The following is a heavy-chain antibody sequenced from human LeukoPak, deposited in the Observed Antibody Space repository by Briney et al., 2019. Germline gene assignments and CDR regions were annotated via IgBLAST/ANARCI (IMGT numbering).Heavy chain of an antibody. J-gene: IGHJ4*02. V-gene: IGHV3-11*04. CDR3: ARELADDFWSGYYLNYFDY. CDR1: GFTFSDYY. Sequence: KPGGSLRLSCAASGFTFSDYYMSWIRPAPGKGLEWVSYISSSGSTIYYADSVKGRFTISRDNAKNSLYLQMNSLRAEDTAVYYCARELADDFWSGYYLNYFDYWGQGTLVTVSS. D-gene: IGHD3-3*01. CDR2: ISSSGSTI.